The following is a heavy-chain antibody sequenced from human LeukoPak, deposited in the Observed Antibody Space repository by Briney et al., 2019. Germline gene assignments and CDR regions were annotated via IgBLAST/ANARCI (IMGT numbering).Heavy chain of an antibody. V-gene: IGHV4-4*07. D-gene: IGHD1-26*01. CDR3: ARESTAFGATHYIVYYFDY. Sequence: PSETLSLTCTVSGGSISSYYWSWIRQPAGKGLGWIGRIYTSGSTNYNPSLKSRVTMSVDTSKNQFSLKLSSVTAADTAVYYCARESTAFGATHYIVYYFDYWGQGTLVTVSS. CDR2: IYTSGST. CDR1: GGSISSYY. J-gene: IGHJ4*02.